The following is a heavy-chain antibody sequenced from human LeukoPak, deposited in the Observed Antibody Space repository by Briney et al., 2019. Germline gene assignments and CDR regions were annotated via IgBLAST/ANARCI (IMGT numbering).Heavy chain of an antibody. Sequence: SETLSLTCTVSGGFISSSSYYWGWIRQPPGKGLEWIGSIYHSGSTYYNPSLKSRVTISEDTSKNQFSLKLSSVTAADTAVYYCARRFRSGYSFDYWGQGTLVTVSS. J-gene: IGHJ4*02. CDR2: IYHSGST. D-gene: IGHD3-22*01. V-gene: IGHV4-39*07. CDR1: GGFISSSSYY. CDR3: ARRFRSGYSFDY.